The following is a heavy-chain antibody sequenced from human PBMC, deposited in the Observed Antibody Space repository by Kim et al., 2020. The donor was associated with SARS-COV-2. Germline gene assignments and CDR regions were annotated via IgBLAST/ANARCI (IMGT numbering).Heavy chain of an antibody. CDR1: GFTFDDYA. CDR2: ISGDGGST. V-gene: IGHV3-43*02. D-gene: IGHD6-6*01. CDR3: AKDITVIAARPWYYYYYGMDV. Sequence: GGSLRLSCAASGFTFDDYAMHWVRQAPGKGLEWVSLISGDGGSTYYADSVKGRFTISRDNSKNSLYLQMNSLRTEDTALYYCAKDITVIAARPWYYYYYGMDVWCQGTTVTVSS. J-gene: IGHJ6*02.